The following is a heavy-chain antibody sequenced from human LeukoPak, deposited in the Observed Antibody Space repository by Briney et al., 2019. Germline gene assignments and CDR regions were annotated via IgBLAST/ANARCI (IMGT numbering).Heavy chain of an antibody. CDR3: ARARYQQYLDY. J-gene: IGHJ4*02. CDR1: GGSISSYY. Sequence: SGTLSLTCTVSGGSISSYYWSWVRQPPGKGLEWIGYIYYSGITNYNPSLKSRVTISVDTSKNQFSLKLSSVTAADTAVYYCARARYQQYLDYWGQGTLVTVSS. V-gene: IGHV4-59*01. D-gene: IGHD2-2*01. CDR2: IYYSGIT.